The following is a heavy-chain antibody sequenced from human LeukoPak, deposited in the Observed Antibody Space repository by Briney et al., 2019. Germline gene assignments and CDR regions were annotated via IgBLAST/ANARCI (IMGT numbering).Heavy chain of an antibody. CDR2: INPNSGGT. CDR3: AKSASEYDSSGYLDY. CDR1: GYTFTGYY. J-gene: IGHJ4*02. D-gene: IGHD3-22*01. V-gene: IGHV1-2*02. Sequence: ASVKVSCKASGYTFTGYYMHWVRQAPGQGLEWMGWINPNSGGTNYAQKFQGRVTMTRDTSISTAYMELSRLRSDDTAVYYCAKSASEYDSSGYLDYWGQGTLVTVSS.